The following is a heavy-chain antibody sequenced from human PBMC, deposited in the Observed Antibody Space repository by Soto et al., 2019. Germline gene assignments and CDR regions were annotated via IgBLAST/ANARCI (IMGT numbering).Heavy chain of an antibody. CDR3: ARGPVVGATTSRYYFDY. D-gene: IGHD1-26*01. J-gene: IGHJ4*02. CDR1: GGTFSSYA. Sequence: QVQLVQSGAEVKKPGSSVKVSCKASGGTFSSYAIIWVRQAPGQGLEWMGGIIPIFGTANYAQKFQGRVTITADDSTSTAYMELSSLRSEDTAVYYCARGPVVGATTSRYYFDYWGQGTLVTVSS. CDR2: IIPIFGTA. V-gene: IGHV1-69*01.